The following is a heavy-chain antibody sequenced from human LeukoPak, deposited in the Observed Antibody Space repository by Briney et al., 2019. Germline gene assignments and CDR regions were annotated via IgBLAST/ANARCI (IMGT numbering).Heavy chain of an antibody. CDR1: GFTFSSYR. Sequence: GGSLPLSRAAYGFTFSSYRMNWVRQAPGKGLEWVSSISSSSSYIYYADSVKGRFTISRDNAKNSLYLQINSLRAEDTAVYYCARESPYYYESSGYYPSPSDAFDIWGQGTMVTVSS. D-gene: IGHD3-22*01. CDR3: ARESPYYYESSGYYPSPSDAFDI. J-gene: IGHJ3*02. CDR2: ISSSSSYI. V-gene: IGHV3-21*01.